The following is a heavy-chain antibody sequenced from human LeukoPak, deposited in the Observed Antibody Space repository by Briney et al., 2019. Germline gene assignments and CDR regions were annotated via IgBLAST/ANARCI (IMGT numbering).Heavy chain of an antibody. CDR3: ARVGYSYVINDWSRTGLGAYPTKYYYHMDV. CDR1: GGPFSGYF. D-gene: IGHD5-18*01. Sequence: SETLSLTCAVSGGPFSGYFWSWIRQSSGKGLEWIGEIHNSGTTNYNPSLSGRVTISEDTSKNQFYLNLSSVAAADTAVYFCARVGYSYVINDWSRTGLGAYPTKYYYHMDVWDKGTTVTVSS. V-gene: IGHV4-34*01. CDR2: IHNSGTT. J-gene: IGHJ6*03.